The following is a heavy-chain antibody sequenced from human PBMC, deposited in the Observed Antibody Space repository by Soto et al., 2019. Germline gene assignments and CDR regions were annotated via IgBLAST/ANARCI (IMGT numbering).Heavy chain of an antibody. V-gene: IGHV3-30-3*01. D-gene: IGHD3-3*01. CDR3: ARVHDFWSGYYTYYYYGMDV. J-gene: IGHJ6*02. CDR1: GFTFISYA. Sequence: GGSLRLSCAASGFTFISYAMHWVRQAPGKGLEWVAVISYDGSNKYYADSVKGRFTISRDNSKNTLYLQMNSLRAEDTAVYYCARVHDFWSGYYTYYYYGMDVWGQGTTVTVSS. CDR2: ISYDGSNK.